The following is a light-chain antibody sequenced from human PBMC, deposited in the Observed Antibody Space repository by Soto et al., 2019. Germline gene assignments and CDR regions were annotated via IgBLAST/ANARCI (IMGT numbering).Light chain of an antibody. Sequence: DIQMTQSPSSLSAFVGDRVTITCRASQGVSIYVAWFQQKPGKVPRPLIYEASKLQTGVPSRFSGSGSGTDFTLTITSLQPEDFATYYCQQHSTYPLTFGGGTKVEIK. J-gene: IGKJ4*01. V-gene: IGKV1-16*01. CDR2: EAS. CDR1: QGVSIY. CDR3: QQHSTYPLT.